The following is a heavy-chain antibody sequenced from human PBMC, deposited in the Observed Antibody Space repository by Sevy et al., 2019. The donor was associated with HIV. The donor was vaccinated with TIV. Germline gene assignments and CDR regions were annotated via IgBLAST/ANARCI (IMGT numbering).Heavy chain of an antibody. V-gene: IGHV3-30*02. Sequence: GGSLRLSCAASGFSFRSYGLHWVRQAPGKGLEWVAFIQSDGSNKYYADSVKGRFTISRDNSKNTLFLQMSRLRSEDTAVYYCAKSRFCSGTNGPLIEFKYFYYYGMDVWGQGTTVTVSS. CDR1: GFSFRSYG. D-gene: IGHD2-2*01. CDR2: IQSDGSNK. CDR3: AKSRFCSGTNGPLIEFKYFYYYGMDV. J-gene: IGHJ6*02.